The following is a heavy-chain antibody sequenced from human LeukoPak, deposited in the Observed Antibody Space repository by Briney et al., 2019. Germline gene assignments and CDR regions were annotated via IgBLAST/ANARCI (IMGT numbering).Heavy chain of an antibody. Sequence: PGGSLRLSCAPSGFTFSSYAIHWVRHAPGKGLEWVAVISYDGSNKLYADSEKGRLTISRDNSKNTLYVQMNSLRADDTVLYFSARAGGSSGWYFDWFDPWGQVTLVTVSS. CDR2: ISYDGSNK. J-gene: IGHJ5*02. V-gene: IGHV3-30*04. CDR3: ARAGGSSGWYFDWFDP. CDR1: GFTFSSYA. D-gene: IGHD6-19*01.